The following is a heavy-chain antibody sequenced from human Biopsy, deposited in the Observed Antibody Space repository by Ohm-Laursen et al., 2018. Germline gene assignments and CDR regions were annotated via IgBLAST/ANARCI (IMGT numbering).Heavy chain of an antibody. CDR1: GASISNYY. CDR2: IYSSGST. CDR3: ARGDFWSGYYTIFDY. V-gene: IGHV4-59*01. J-gene: IGHJ4*02. D-gene: IGHD3-3*01. Sequence: GTLSLTCTVSGASISNYYWSWIRQPPGKRLEWIGFIYSSGSTYYNPSLMSRVTISVDTSKNQFSLKLSSVTAADTAVYYCARGDFWSGYYTIFDYWGQGTLVTVSS.